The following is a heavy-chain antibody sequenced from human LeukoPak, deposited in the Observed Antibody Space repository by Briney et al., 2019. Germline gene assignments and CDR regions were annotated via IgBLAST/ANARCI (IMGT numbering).Heavy chain of an antibody. Sequence: GRSLRLSCATSGFTFSSYAMHWVRQAPGKGLEWVAVVSYDGSNKFYADSVKGRFTISRDNSKNTLYLQMNSLRAEDAAVYFCARVRCSSAVCNFAAMDVWGQGTTVTVSS. CDR2: VSYDGSNK. V-gene: IGHV3-30-3*01. CDR1: GFTFSSYA. CDR3: ARVRCSSAVCNFAAMDV. J-gene: IGHJ6*01. D-gene: IGHD2-2*01.